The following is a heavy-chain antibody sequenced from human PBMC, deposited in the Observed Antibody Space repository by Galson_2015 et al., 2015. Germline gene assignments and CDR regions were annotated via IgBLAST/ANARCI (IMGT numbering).Heavy chain of an antibody. J-gene: IGHJ4*02. Sequence: RLSCAASGFTFSSYGMHWVRQAPGKGLEWVAVISYDGSNKYYADSVKGRFTISRDNSKNTLYLQMNSLRAEDTAVYYCATDGSYCDYWGQGTLVTVSS. D-gene: IGHD1-26*01. CDR1: GFTFSSYG. CDR3: ATDGSYCDY. CDR2: ISYDGSNK. V-gene: IGHV3-30*03.